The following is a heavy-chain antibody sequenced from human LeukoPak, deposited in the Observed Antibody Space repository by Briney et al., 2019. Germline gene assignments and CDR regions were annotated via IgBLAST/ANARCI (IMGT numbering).Heavy chain of an antibody. CDR1: GFTFSSYG. V-gene: IGHV3-30*02. J-gene: IGHJ4*02. D-gene: IGHD3-22*01. Sequence: GGSPRLSCAASGFTFSSYGMHWARQAPGKGREWVFFIRYDGSHKFYADSVKGRFTISRDNSKNTLYLQMNSLRAEDTALYYCAKDRYDSSGYYWAQDYWGQGTLVTVSS. CDR2: IRYDGSHK. CDR3: AKDRYDSSGYYWAQDY.